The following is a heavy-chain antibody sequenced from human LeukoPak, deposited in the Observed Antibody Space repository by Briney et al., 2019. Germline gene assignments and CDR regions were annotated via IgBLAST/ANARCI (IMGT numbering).Heavy chain of an antibody. D-gene: IGHD5-18*01. CDR3: ASVSGTAMVNWYFDL. CDR1: GGTFSSYA. V-gene: IGHV1-69*04. CDR2: IIPVLDIA. J-gene: IGHJ2*01. Sequence: GSSVKVSCNASGGTFSSYAITWVRQAPGQGLEWMGRIIPVLDIANYAQKFQGRVTITADKSTGTAYMELSSLRSEDTGVYYCASVSGTAMVNWYFDLWGRGTLVTVSS.